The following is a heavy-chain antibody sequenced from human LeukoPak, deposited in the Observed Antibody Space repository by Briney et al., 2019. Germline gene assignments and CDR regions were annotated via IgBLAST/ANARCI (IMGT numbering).Heavy chain of an antibody. J-gene: IGHJ5*02. CDR2: IIPIFGTA. D-gene: IGHD6-19*01. CDR1: GYTFTSYG. V-gene: IGHV1-69*06. CDR3: ARAGYSSGWFVRGANWFDP. Sequence: GASVKVSCKASGYTFTSYGISWVRQAPGQGLEWMGGIIPIFGTANYAQKFQGRVTITADKSTSTAYMELSSLRSEDTAVYYCARAGYSSGWFVRGANWFDPWGQGTLVTVSS.